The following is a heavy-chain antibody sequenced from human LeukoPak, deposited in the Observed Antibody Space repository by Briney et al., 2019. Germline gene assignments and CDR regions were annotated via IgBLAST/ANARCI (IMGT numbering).Heavy chain of an antibody. V-gene: IGHV4-30-2*01. CDR1: GGSISSGGYY. CDR2: IYHSGST. J-gene: IGHJ3*02. D-gene: IGHD2-21*01. CDR3: ARTFLAYCGGDCYSDAFDI. Sequence: PSETLSLTCTVSGGSISSGGYYWSWIRQPPGKGLEWIGYIYHSGSTYYSPSLKSRVTISVDRSKNQFSLKLSSVTAADTAVYYCARTFLAYCGGDCYSDAFDIWGQGTMVTVSS.